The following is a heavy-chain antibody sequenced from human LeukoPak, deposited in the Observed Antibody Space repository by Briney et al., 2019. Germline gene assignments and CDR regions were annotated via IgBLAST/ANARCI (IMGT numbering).Heavy chain of an antibody. CDR3: AREGRWFGGGYGMDV. CDR1: GFTFSSYW. D-gene: IGHD3-10*01. CDR2: IKSDGSST. V-gene: IGHV3-74*01. J-gene: IGHJ6*02. Sequence: GGSLRLSCAASGFTFSSYWMHWVRQAPGKGLVWVSRIKSDGSSTSYADSVKGRFTISRDNAKNTLYLQMNSLRAEDTAVYYCAREGRWFGGGYGMDVWGQGTTVTVSS.